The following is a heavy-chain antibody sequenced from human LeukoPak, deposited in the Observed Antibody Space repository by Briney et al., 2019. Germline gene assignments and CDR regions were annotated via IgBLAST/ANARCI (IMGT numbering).Heavy chain of an antibody. V-gene: IGHV3-11*04. CDR3: ARGLRYFDWQPLDY. J-gene: IGHJ4*02. CDR1: GFTFSDYY. Sequence: GGSLRLSCAASGFTFSDYYMSWIRQAPGEGLEWVSYISSSGSTIYYADSVKGRFTISRDNAKNSLYLQMNSLRAEDTAVYYCARGLRYFDWQPLDYWGQGTLVTVSS. D-gene: IGHD3-9*01. CDR2: ISSSGSTI.